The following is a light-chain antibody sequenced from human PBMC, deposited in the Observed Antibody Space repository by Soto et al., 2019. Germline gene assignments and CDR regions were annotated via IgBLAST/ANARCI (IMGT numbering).Light chain of an antibody. CDR1: QSVLHTSNNKNY. V-gene: IGKV4-1*01. J-gene: IGKJ1*01. CDR3: QQYYATPRT. CDR2: WAS. Sequence: DIVTTQSPDSLAVSLGERATVNCKSSQSVLHTSNNKNYLVWYQQKPGQPPKLLIYWASTRESGVPDRFSGSGSGTDFTLTISSLQAEDVAVYYCQQYYATPRTFGQGTKVEIK.